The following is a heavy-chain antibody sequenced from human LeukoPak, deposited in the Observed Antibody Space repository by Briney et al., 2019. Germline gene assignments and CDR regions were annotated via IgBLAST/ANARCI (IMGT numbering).Heavy chain of an antibody. V-gene: IGHV4-38-2*02. J-gene: IGHJ5*02. D-gene: IGHD3-16*01. CDR1: GYSISSGYY. Sequence: PSETLSLTCTVSGYSISSGYYWGWIRQPPGKGLEWIGSIYHSGSTYYNPSLKSRVTISVDRSKNQFSLKLSSVTAADTAVYYCARPHYDYVWGILNWFDPWGQGTLVTVSS. CDR3: ARPHYDYVWGILNWFDP. CDR2: IYHSGST.